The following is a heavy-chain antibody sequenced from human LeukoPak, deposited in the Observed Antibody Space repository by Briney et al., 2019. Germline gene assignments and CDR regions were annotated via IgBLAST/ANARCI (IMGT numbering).Heavy chain of an antibody. J-gene: IGHJ4*02. CDR3: AKCRKSGMTTNPPVNDY. Sequence: GGSLRLSCAASGFTFSSYAMSWVRQAPGKGLEWVSAISGSGGSTYYADSVKGRFTISRDNSKNTLYLQMNSLRAEDTAVYYCAKCRKSGMTTNPPVNDYWGQGTLVTVSS. CDR1: GFTFSSYA. CDR2: ISGSGGST. V-gene: IGHV3-23*01. D-gene: IGHD4-11*01.